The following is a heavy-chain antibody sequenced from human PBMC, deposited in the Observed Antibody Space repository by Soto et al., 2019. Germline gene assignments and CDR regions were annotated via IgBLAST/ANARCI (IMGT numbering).Heavy chain of an antibody. CDR2: ISGSGGST. V-gene: IGHV3-23*01. CDR1: GFTFSSYA. D-gene: IGHD5-18*01. J-gene: IGHJ5*02. CDR3: AKIQLWLSGEEWFDP. Sequence: GGSLRLSCAASGFTFSSYAMSWVRQAPGKGLEWVSAISGSGGSTYYADSVKGRFTISRDNSKNTLYLQMNSLRAEDTAVYYCAKIQLWLSGEEWFDPWGQGTLVTVSS.